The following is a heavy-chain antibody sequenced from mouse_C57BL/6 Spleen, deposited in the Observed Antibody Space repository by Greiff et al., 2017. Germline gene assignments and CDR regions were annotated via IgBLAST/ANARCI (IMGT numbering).Heavy chain of an antibody. V-gene: IGHV1-59*01. D-gene: IGHD2-5*01. J-gene: IGHJ4*01. CDR3: TTSYSNFYAMDY. CDR2: IDPSDSYT. CDR1: GYTFTSYW. Sequence: QVQLQQPGAELVRPGTSVKLSCKASGYTFTSYWMHWVKQRPGQGLEWIGVIDPSDSYTNYNQKFKGKATLTVDTSSSTAYMQLSSLTSEDSAVYYCTTSYSNFYAMDYWGQGTSVTVSS.